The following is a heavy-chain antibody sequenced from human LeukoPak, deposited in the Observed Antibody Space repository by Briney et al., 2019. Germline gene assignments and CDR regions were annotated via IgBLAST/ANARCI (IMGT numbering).Heavy chain of an antibody. CDR2: IIPIPGMA. Sequence: SVKLSCKASGGTFSFYAINWVRQAPGQGLEWMRRIIPIPGMANYAQKFQGRVTITADSSTSTAYMEVSSLRSEDTAVYYCARAVVVARGLMAYFDYWGQGTLVTVSS. V-gene: IGHV1-69*04. J-gene: IGHJ4*02. CDR1: GGTFSFYA. D-gene: IGHD3-10*01. CDR3: ARAVVVARGLMAYFDY.